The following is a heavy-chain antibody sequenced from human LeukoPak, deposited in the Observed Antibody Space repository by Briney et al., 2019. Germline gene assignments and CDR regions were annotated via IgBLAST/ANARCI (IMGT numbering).Heavy chain of an antibody. CDR1: GGSISGNW. Sequence: SGTLSLTCAVSGGSISGNWWSWVRQPPGKGLEWIGEIYHTGSTNYNPSLKSRVTISVDTSKNQFSLKLSSVTAADTAVYYCARGNWNYSPFDYWGQGTLVTVSS. D-gene: IGHD1-7*01. CDR3: ARGNWNYSPFDY. J-gene: IGHJ4*02. CDR2: IYHTGST. V-gene: IGHV4-4*02.